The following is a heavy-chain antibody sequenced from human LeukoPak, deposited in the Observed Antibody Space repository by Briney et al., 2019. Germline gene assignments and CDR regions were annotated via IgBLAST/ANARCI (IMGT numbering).Heavy chain of an antibody. Sequence: GGSLRLSCAASGFTFSDYNLSGFIRPPAEEGVGVSSITNSSSNMYYTDSVKGRFTISRDNAGNSVYLQMNSLRAEDTAVYCCGRGGSSSSVISVHWGQGTLVTVSS. D-gene: IGHD6-6*01. J-gene: IGHJ4*02. CDR2: ITNSSSNM. CDR1: GFTFSDYN. CDR3: GRGGSSSSVISVH. V-gene: IGHV3-21*01.